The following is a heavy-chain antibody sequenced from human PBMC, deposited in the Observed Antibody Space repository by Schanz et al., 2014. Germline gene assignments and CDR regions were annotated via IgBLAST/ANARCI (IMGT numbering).Heavy chain of an antibody. V-gene: IGHV3-23*01. CDR2: MIGSGSSV. D-gene: IGHD6-19*01. Sequence: ESGGGLVQPGGSLRLSCAASGFTFSIYGMSWVRQAPGKGLEWVSRMIGSGSSVFYADSVKGRFTISRDNSKNTVYLQMNSLRTDDTAMYYCARDPNTSAWLPYFDTWGQGTLVTVSS. CDR3: ARDPNTSAWLPYFDT. CDR1: GFTFSIYG. J-gene: IGHJ4*02.